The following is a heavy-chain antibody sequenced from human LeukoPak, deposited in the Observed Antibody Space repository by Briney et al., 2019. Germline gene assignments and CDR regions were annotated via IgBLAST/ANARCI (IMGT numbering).Heavy chain of an antibody. D-gene: IGHD2-8*01. Sequence: GASVKVSCKASGYTFTGYYMHWVRQAPGQGLEWMGWISVYNHNTNYAQKFQGRVTVTTDTSTRTAYMELRSLRSDDTAVYYCARTNLDCKNGVCYDYWGQGTLVTVSS. CDR3: ARTNLDCKNGVCYDY. J-gene: IGHJ4*02. CDR2: ISVYNHNT. V-gene: IGHV1-18*04. CDR1: GYTFTGYY.